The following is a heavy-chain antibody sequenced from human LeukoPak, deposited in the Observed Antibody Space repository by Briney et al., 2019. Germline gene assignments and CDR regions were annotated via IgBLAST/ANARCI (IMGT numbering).Heavy chain of an antibody. Sequence: ASVKVSCKASGYTFTSYYMHWVRQAPGQGLEWMGRIIPILGIANYAQKFQGRVTITADKSTSTAYMELSSLRSEDTAVYYCARDLLGATPSDLYNWFDPWGQGTLVTVSS. CDR3: ARDLLGATPSDLYNWFDP. V-gene: IGHV1-69*04. CDR2: IIPILGIA. J-gene: IGHJ5*02. D-gene: IGHD1-26*01. CDR1: GYTFTSYY.